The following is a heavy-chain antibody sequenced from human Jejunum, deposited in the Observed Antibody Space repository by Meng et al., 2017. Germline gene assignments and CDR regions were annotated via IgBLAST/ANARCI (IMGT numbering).Heavy chain of an antibody. CDR2: ISGSTGET. CDR1: GFTLNKYD. J-gene: IGHJ4*02. Sequence: VHLWESGGGVFELGGSRTLSSAASGFTLNKYDMSWVRLAPGKEQEWISFISGSTGETYFVDSVTGRFTVSRDNSKNTLYFQMNNLRDEDTAVYFCARDKFDSWGQGTLVTVSS. CDR3: ARDKFDS. V-gene: IGHV3-23*01.